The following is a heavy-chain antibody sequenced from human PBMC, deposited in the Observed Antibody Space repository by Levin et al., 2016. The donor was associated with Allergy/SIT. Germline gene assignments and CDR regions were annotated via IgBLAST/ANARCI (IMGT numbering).Heavy chain of an antibody. CDR1: GGSINSYY. CDR2: IFISGNT. V-gene: IGHV4-4*07. Sequence: SETLSLTCTVSGGSINSYYWSWIRQAAGEGLEWIGRIFISGNTNYNPSLKSRVTMSLDTSKNQISLKLTSVTAADTAVYYCARVSGYYDNSHYHIDAFDLWGQGTMVTVSS. D-gene: IGHD3-22*01. CDR3: ARVSGYYDNSHYHIDAFDL. J-gene: IGHJ3*01.